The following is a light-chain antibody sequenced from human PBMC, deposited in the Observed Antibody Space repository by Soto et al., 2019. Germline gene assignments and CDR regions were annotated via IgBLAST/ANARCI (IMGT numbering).Light chain of an antibody. V-gene: IGKV3-20*01. CDR3: QQYDTSPRT. CDR1: QNLGSGY. CDR2: AAS. Sequence: EIVLTQSPGTLSLSPGERAALSCRASQNLGSGYLAWYQQKPGQAPRILIYAASSRATGIPDRFSGSGSGTDFTLSISRLEPEDFAVYYCQQYDTSPRTFGQGTKVDIK. J-gene: IGKJ1*01.